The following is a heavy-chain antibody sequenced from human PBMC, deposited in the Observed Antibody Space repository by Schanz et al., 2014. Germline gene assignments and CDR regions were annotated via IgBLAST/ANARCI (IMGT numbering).Heavy chain of an antibody. CDR1: GFTVSSNY. J-gene: IGHJ4*02. V-gene: IGHV3-66*01. Sequence: EVQLVESGGGLVQPGGSLRLSCAASGFTVSSNYMSWVRQAPGKGLEWVSFIYGGSTYYTDSVKGRFTISRDNSKNTLNPQMNSLRAEDTAVYYGARTANPCNFDSWPYLDYWGQGTLVTVSS. CDR3: ARTANPCNFDSWPYLDY. D-gene: IGHD3-9*01. CDR2: IYGGST.